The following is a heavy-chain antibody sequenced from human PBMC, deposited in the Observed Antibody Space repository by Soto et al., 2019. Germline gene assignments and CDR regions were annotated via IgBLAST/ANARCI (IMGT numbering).Heavy chain of an antibody. J-gene: IGHJ4*02. V-gene: IGHV3-23*01. Sequence: GGSLRLSCAASGFTFSSYAMSWVRQAPGKGLEWVPAISGSGGSTYYADSVKGRFTISRDNSKNTLYLQMNSLRAEDTAVYYCAKDLRQLVRGGFDYWGQGTLVTVSS. CDR3: AKDLRQLVRGGFDY. CDR2: ISGSGGST. D-gene: IGHD6-6*01. CDR1: GFTFSSYA.